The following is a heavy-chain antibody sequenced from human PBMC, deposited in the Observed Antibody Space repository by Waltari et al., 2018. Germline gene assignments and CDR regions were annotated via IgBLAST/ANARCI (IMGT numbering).Heavy chain of an antibody. D-gene: IGHD5-12*01. CDR1: GYSISSGYY. CDR2: IYHSGST. CDR3: ARTFMRLPYFDY. J-gene: IGHJ4*02. Sequence: QVQLQESGPGLVKPSETLYLTCAVSGYSISSGYYWGWIRQPPGKGLEWIGSIYHSGSTYYNPSLKSRVTISVDTSKNQFSLKLSSVTAADTAVYYCARTFMRLPYFDYWGQGTLVTVSS. V-gene: IGHV4-38-2*01.